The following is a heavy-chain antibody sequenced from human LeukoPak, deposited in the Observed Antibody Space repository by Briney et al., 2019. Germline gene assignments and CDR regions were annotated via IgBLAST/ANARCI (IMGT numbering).Heavy chain of an antibody. D-gene: IGHD2-2*01. CDR3: GVDIVVVPGAPNWFDP. Sequence: GGSLRLSCAASGFTFSSYAMSWVRQAPGKGLEWVSAISGSGDSTYYADSVKGRFTISRVNSKNTLYLQMNSLRAEDTAVYYCGVDIVVVPGAPNWFDPWGQGTLVTVSS. J-gene: IGHJ5*02. CDR2: ISGSGDST. CDR1: GFTFSSYA. V-gene: IGHV3-23*01.